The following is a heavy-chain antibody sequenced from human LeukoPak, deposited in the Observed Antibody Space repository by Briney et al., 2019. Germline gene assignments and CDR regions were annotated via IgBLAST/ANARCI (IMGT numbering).Heavy chain of an antibody. Sequence: GGSLRLSCAASGFTFSSYWMSWVRQAPGKGLEWVANIKQDGSEKYYVDSVKGRFTISRDNAKNSLYLQMNSLRAEDTAVYYCARGALADIAAAGTMVFNYWGQGTLVIVSS. CDR1: GFTFSSYW. V-gene: IGHV3-7*04. CDR3: ARGALADIAAAGTMVFNY. CDR2: IKQDGSEK. D-gene: IGHD6-13*01. J-gene: IGHJ4*02.